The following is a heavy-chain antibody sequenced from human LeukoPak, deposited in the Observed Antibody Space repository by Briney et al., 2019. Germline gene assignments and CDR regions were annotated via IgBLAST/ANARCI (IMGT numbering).Heavy chain of an antibody. D-gene: IGHD1-26*01. V-gene: IGHV1-46*01. Sequence: GSVKVSCKASGYTFTSYYMHWVRQAPGQGLEWMGIINPSGGSTSYTQKFQGRVTMTRDTSTSTVYMELSSLRSEDTAVYYCAREVGATSPFDYWGQGNPVTLSS. CDR2: INPSGGST. J-gene: IGHJ4*02. CDR1: GYTFTSYY. CDR3: AREVGATSPFDY.